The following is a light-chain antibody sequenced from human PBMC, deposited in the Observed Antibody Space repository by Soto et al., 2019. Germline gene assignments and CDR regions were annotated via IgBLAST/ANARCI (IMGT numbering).Light chain of an antibody. CDR3: QRLNSNPT. CDR2: GAS. Sequence: DNQLTQSPSFLSASVGDRVTITCRASQGISSYLAWYHQKPGKAPKLLIYGASTLQSGFPSRFSGRESGTEFTLTIRILQPEDFGSYYCQRLNSNPTFSPGPKVDIK. J-gene: IGKJ3*01. V-gene: IGKV1-9*01. CDR1: QGISSY.